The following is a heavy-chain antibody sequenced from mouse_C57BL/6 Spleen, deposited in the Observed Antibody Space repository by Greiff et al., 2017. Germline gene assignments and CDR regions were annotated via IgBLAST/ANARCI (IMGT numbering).Heavy chain of an antibody. Sequence: EVQRVESGEGLVKPGGSLKLSCAASGFTFSSYAMSWVRQTPEKRLEWVAYISSGGDYIYYADTVKGRFTVSRDNARNTLYLQMSSLKSEETAMYYCTRDGDYGSSYDWYFDVWGTGTTVTVSS. CDR3: TRDGDYGSSYDWYFDV. D-gene: IGHD1-1*01. V-gene: IGHV5-9-1*02. CDR2: ISSGGDYI. CDR1: GFTFSSYA. J-gene: IGHJ1*03.